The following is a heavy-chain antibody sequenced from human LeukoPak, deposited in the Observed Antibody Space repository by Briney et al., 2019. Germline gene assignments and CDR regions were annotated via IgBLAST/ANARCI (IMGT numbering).Heavy chain of an antibody. CDR2: IYYRGSA. V-gene: IGHV4-39*01. D-gene: IGHD6-13*01. Sequence: SETLSLTCTVSGVSISTSYYWGWIRQPPGKGQEGIGRIYYRGSAYYNSSLKSRVSISVDTSKTRFSLKLSSVTAADTAVYYCARAPGSTWFARAFFDYWGQGTLVTVSS. CDR1: GVSISTSYY. CDR3: ARAPGSTWFARAFFDY. J-gene: IGHJ4*02.